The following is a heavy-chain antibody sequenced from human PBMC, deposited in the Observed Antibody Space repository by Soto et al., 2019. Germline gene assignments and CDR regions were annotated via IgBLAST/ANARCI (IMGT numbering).Heavy chain of an antibody. V-gene: IGHV4-30-4*01. CDR1: GASFNSGDYY. CDR3: ARILMNYYRFDY. Sequence: SETLSLTCTVSGASFNSGDYYWSWIRQPPWKGLEWIGHIYYSGSTYYNPSLTSRAEISMNSSNRQVSLKLTAVTATDTAVYFWARILMNYYRFDYWGQGXLVTVYS. J-gene: IGHJ4*02. CDR2: IYYSGST. D-gene: IGHD3-10*01.